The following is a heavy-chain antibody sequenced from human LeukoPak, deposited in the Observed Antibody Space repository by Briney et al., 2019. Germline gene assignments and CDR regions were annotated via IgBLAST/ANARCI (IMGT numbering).Heavy chain of an antibody. D-gene: IGHD3-22*01. Sequence: GGSLRLSCAASGFTFSSYAMTWVRQAPGKGLEWVSVVSGSGGTTYSADSVKGRFTISRDNSKNTLYLQMNSLRAEDTAVYYCARYHDSSGYIPGWFDPWGQGTLVTVSS. J-gene: IGHJ5*02. CDR3: ARYHDSSGYIPGWFDP. CDR2: VSGSGGTT. CDR1: GFTFSSYA. V-gene: IGHV3-23*01.